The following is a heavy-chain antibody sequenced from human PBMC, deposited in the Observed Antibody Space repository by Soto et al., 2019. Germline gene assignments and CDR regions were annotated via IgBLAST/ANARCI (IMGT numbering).Heavy chain of an antibody. Sequence: PSETLSLTCTVSGGSISSYYWSWIRQPPGKGLEWIGYIYYSGSTNYNPSLKSRVTISVDTSKNQFSLKLSSVTAADTAVYYCARRSMILGGYYFDYWGQGTLVTVSS. V-gene: IGHV4-59*08. D-gene: IGHD3-16*01. CDR1: GGSISSYY. CDR3: ARRSMILGGYYFDY. CDR2: IYYSGST. J-gene: IGHJ4*02.